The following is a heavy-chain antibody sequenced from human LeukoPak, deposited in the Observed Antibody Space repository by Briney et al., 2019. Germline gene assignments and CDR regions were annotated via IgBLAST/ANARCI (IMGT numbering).Heavy chain of an antibody. CDR1: GGSISSYY. CDR3: ARVGTTVTTRSYWYFDL. J-gene: IGHJ2*01. D-gene: IGHD4-17*01. CDR2: TYYSGST. Sequence: SETLSLTCTVSGGSISSYYWSWIRQPPGKGLEWIGYTYYSGSTNYNPSLKSRVTISVDTSKNQFSLKLSSVTAADTAVYYCARVGTTVTTRSYWYFDLWGRGTLVTVSS. V-gene: IGHV4-59*01.